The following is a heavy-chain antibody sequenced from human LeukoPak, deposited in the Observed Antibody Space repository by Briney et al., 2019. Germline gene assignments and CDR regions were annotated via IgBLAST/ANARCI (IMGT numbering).Heavy chain of an antibody. CDR2: ISAGGGTP. D-gene: IGHD6-19*01. V-gene: IGHV3-23*01. CDR3: AKDRTAVPGYQDY. CDR1: RFTFSNYA. Sequence: GGSLRLSCAASRFTFSNYAMSWVRQAPGKGLEWVSGISAGGGTPNYADSVKGRFTISRDNSKNTLYLQMNSLRAEDTAVYYCAKDRTAVPGYQDYWGQGTLVTVSS. J-gene: IGHJ4*02.